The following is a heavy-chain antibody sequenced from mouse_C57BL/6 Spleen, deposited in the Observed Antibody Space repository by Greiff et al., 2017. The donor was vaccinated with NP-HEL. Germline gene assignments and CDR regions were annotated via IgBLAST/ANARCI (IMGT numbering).Heavy chain of an antibody. V-gene: IGHV1-72*01. D-gene: IGHD2-2*01. CDR1: GYTFTSYW. CDR2: IDPNSGGT. CDR3: ARKGGTSTMVTKGWYFDV. Sequence: QVQLQQPGAELVKPGASVKLSCKASGYTFTSYWMHWVKQRPGRGLEWIGRIDPNSGGTKYNEKFKSKATLTVDKPSSTAYMQLSSLTSEDSAVYYCARKGGTSTMVTKGWYFDVWGTGTTVTVSS. J-gene: IGHJ1*03.